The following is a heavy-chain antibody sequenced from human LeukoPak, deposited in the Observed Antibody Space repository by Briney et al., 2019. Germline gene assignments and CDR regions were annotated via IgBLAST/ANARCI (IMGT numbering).Heavy chain of an antibody. CDR3: AREAPSGSYGMDV. V-gene: IGHV3-48*01. J-gene: IGHJ6*02. CDR2: ITGRSTTI. D-gene: IGHD1-26*01. Sequence: GGSLRLSCAASGFTFSSYSMNWVRQAPGKGLEWVSYITGRSTTIYYADSVKGRFTISRDNAKNSLYLQMNSLRAEDTAVYYCAREAPSGSYGMDVWGQGTTVTVSS. CDR1: GFTFSSYS.